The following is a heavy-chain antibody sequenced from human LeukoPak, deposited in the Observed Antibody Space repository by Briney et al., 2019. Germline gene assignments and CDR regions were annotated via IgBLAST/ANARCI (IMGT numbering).Heavy chain of an antibody. D-gene: IGHD2-2*02. J-gene: IGHJ3*02. CDR3: ARGGGYCSSTSCYTPAFDI. CDR1: GFTFSSYW. Sequence: GGSLRLSCAASGFTFSSYWMSWVRQAPGKGLEWVANIKQDGSEKYYVDSVKGRLTISRDNAKNSLYLQMNSLRAEDTAVYYCARGGGYCSSTSCYTPAFDIWGQGTMVTVSS. V-gene: IGHV3-7*01. CDR2: IKQDGSEK.